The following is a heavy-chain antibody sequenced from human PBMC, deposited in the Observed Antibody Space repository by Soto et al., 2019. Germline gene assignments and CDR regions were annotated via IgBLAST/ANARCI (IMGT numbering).Heavy chain of an antibody. Sequence: ASVKVSRKASGYTFTSYGISWVRQAPGQGLEWMGWISAYNGNTNYAQKLQGRVTMTTDTSTSTAYMELRSLRSDDTAVYYCASVDTAMVTDYWGQGTLVTVSS. D-gene: IGHD5-18*01. V-gene: IGHV1-18*04. J-gene: IGHJ4*02. CDR3: ASVDTAMVTDY. CDR1: GYTFTSYG. CDR2: ISAYNGNT.